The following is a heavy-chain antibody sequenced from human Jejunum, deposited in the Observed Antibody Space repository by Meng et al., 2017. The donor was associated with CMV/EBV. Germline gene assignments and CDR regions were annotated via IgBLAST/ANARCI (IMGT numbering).Heavy chain of an antibody. CDR1: GGTFSSYA. J-gene: IGHJ5*02. D-gene: IGHD2-2*01. CDR2: IIPILGIA. CDR3: AREIVVVPAALNWFDP. V-gene: IGHV1-69*10. Sequence: QVQLVQSGAEVKKPGSSGKVSCKASGGTFSSYAISWVRQAPGQGLEWMGGIIPILGIANYAQKFQGRVTITADKSTSTAYMELSSLRSEDTAVYYCAREIVVVPAALNWFDPWGQGTLVTVYS.